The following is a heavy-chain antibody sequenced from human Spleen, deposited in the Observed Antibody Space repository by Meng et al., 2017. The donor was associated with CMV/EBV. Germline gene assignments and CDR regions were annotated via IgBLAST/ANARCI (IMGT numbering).Heavy chain of an antibody. J-gene: IGHJ4*02. V-gene: IGHV3-30*02. CDR2: ILFDGSNE. D-gene: IGHD1-26*01. CDR3: AKMVPSGSHNPEGY. Sequence: GESLKTPCTASGFTFNDYAMNWVRQAPGRGLEWVGFILFDGSNEYYADSVKGRFTISRDNSKNTLYLQMNSLRSEDTAVYYCAKMVPSGSHNPEGYWGQGTLVTVSS. CDR1: GFTFNDYA.